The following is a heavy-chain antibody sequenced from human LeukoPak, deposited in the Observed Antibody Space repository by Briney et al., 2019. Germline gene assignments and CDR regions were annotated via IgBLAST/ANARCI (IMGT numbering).Heavy chain of an antibody. Sequence: ASVKVSCKASGDTFTSYYMHWVRQAPGQGLECMGIINPSGTSTSYAQKFQGRVTMTRDMSTSTVYMELSSLRSEDTAIYYCARIRDGYNDAYDIWGQGTVVTVPS. V-gene: IGHV1-46*01. CDR2: INPSGTST. J-gene: IGHJ3*02. CDR1: GDTFTSYY. D-gene: IGHD5-24*01. CDR3: ARIRDGYNDAYDI.